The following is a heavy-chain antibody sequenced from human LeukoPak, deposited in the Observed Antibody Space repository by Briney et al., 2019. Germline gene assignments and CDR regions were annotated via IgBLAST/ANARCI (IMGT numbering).Heavy chain of an antibody. J-gene: IGHJ6*02. CDR2: IDPSDSYT. CDR3: ATSVVPAAIEVHYYYYGMDV. V-gene: IGHV5-10-1*01. Sequence: GESLKISCKGSGYSFTSYWISWVRQMPGKGLEWMGRIDPSDSYTNYSPSFQGHVTISADKSISTAYLQWSSLKASDTAVYYCATSVVPAAIEVHYYYYGMDVWGQGTTVTVSS. CDR1: GYSFTSYW. D-gene: IGHD2-2*02.